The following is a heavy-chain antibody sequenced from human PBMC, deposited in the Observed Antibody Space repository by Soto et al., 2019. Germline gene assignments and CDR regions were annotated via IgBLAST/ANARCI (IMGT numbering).Heavy chain of an antibody. CDR2: INPNSGDT. CDR3: ARARTYYDSSGSLDY. J-gene: IGHJ4*02. Sequence: ASVKVSCKSSGYTFTGYFMHWVRQAPGQGLERMGWINPNSGDTKYAQKFQGRVTMTRDMSISTAYMELRRLTSDDTAVYYCARARTYYDSSGSLDYWGQGTLVTVSS. D-gene: IGHD3-22*01. CDR1: GYTFTGYF. V-gene: IGHV1-2*02.